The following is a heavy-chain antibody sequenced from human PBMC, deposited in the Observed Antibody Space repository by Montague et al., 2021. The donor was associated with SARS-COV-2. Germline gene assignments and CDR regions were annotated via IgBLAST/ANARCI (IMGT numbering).Heavy chain of an antibody. D-gene: IGHD6-19*01. V-gene: IGHV4-34*01. CDR3: ARISRGSSGWGWHNYNGMDV. J-gene: IGHJ6*02. CDR2: INHRGTT. CDR1: GGSFSVSGYY. Sequence: SETLSLTCAVYGGSFSVSGYYWSWIRQPQGKGLEWIGEINHRGTTTYNPSLNSRVTMSVDTSKNQFSLNLSSVSAADTAVYYCARISRGSSGWGWHNYNGMDVWGQGTTVIVSS.